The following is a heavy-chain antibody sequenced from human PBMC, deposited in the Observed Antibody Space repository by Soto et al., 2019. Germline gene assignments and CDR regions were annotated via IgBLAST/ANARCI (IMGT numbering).Heavy chain of an antibody. CDR1: WDTFPRPH. CDR2: FDPAESET. CDR3: AYGSGSYLHYFEY. V-gene: IGHV1-69-2*01. J-gene: IGHJ4*02. D-gene: IGHD3-10*01. Sequence: GAPVKGSCKGFWDTFPRPHGPLGQQAPGKGLVWLGPFDPAESETIYAEKFQGRVTITADTSTDTAYMELRSLRSEDTGVYYCAYGSGSYLHYFEYWGQGTLVTVSS.